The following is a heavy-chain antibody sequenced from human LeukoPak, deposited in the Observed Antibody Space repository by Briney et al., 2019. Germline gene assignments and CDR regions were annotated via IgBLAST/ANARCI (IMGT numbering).Heavy chain of an antibody. J-gene: IGHJ4*02. CDR3: ARGSYDILTGYGSLDY. CDR1: GFTVSSNY. Sequence: SGGSLRLSCAASGFTVSSNYMSWVRQAPGKGLEWVSVIYSGGSTYYADSVKGRFTISRDNSKNTLYLQMNSLRDEDTAVYYCARGSYDILTGYGSLDYWGQGTLVTVSS. D-gene: IGHD3-9*01. CDR2: IYSGGST. V-gene: IGHV3-53*01.